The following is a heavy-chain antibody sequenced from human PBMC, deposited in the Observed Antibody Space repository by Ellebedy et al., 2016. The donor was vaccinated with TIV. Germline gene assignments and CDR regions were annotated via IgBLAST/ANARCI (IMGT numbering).Heavy chain of an antibody. CDR1: GGSFDVYY. D-gene: IGHD1/OR15-1a*01. CDR2: INHSGST. Sequence: SQTLSLTCAVYGGSFDVYYWSWIRQPPGKGLEWIGEINHSGSTNYNPSLKSRVAISVDTSKNQFSLRLSSVTAADTAVYYCARTFFDWSNWYNDYYYGMDVWGQGTTVTVS. V-gene: IGHV4-34*01. J-gene: IGHJ6*02. CDR3: ARTFFDWSNWYNDYYYGMDV.